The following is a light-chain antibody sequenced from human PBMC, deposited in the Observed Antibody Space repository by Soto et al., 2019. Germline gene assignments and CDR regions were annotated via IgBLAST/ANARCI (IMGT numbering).Light chain of an antibody. CDR1: QSVLYSSNNKNY. CDR2: WAS. J-gene: IGKJ1*01. CDR3: QQYYSMPLA. V-gene: IGKV4-1*01. Sequence: DIVMTQSPDFLAVSLGEMATINCKSSQSVLYSSNNKNYLAWYQQKPGQTPKLLIYWASTRASGVPDRFSGSGSGTDFPLTISSLQAEDVAVYYCQQYYSMPLAFGQGTKVEIK.